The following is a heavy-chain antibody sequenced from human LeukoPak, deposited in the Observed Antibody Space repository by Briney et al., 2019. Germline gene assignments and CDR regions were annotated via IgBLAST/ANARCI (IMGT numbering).Heavy chain of an antibody. V-gene: IGHV4-59*01. CDR3: ARYGYYAYDY. CDR2: VIYIGRT. CDR1: GHSMNVYY. Sequence: PSETLSLTCTVSGHSMNVYYWSWVRQPPGKGLELIGYVIYIGRTNYRPSLKNRVTISLDTSKNQFSLRLSSVTAADTAVYYCARYGYYAYDYWGQGNLVTVSS. D-gene: IGHD3-3*01. J-gene: IGHJ4*02.